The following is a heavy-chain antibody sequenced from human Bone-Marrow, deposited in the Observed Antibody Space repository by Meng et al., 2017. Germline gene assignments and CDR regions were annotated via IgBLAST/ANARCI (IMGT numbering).Heavy chain of an antibody. Sequence: ASVKVSCKASGYTFTSYAINWVRQAPGQGLEWMGWMNPNSGNTGYAQKFQGRVTMTRNTSISTAYMELISLRSEDTAVYYCARGRGSDILTGYYYSGMDVWGQGTTVTVSS. V-gene: IGHV1-8*01. CDR2: MNPNSGNT. CDR1: GYTFTSYA. D-gene: IGHD3-9*01. CDR3: ARGRGSDILTGYYYSGMDV. J-gene: IGHJ6*02.